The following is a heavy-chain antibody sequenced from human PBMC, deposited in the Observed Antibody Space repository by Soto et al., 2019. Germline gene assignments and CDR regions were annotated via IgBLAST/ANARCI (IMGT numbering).Heavy chain of an antibody. CDR3: AIVGQPPSDY. V-gene: IGHV4-34*12. D-gene: IGHD1-26*01. CDR2: IIHTGST. J-gene: IGHJ4*02. Sequence: QVHIQQWGAGLLKPSETLSLTCAVYGGSFSGYYWSWIRQPPGKGLEWIGEIIHTGSTNYNPALNIRVTISVDTSKKQFTLKLNSVTAADTAAYYCAIVGQPPSDYWGQGALATVAS. CDR1: GGSFSGYY.